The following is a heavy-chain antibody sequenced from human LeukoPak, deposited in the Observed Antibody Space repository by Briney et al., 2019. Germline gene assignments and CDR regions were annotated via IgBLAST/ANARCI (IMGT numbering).Heavy chain of an antibody. V-gene: IGHV1-18*01. D-gene: IGHD4-23*01. Sequence: ASVKVSCKSSGYTFSKYGISWVRQTPGQGLELIGWISGYNGDTNYAQKFQGRLTMTTDPSTSTANMVLRSLRSDDSAVYYCARGTSNYGGVLDVWGQGTTVTVAS. J-gene: IGHJ6*02. CDR3: ARGTSNYGGVLDV. CDR2: ISGYNGDT. CDR1: GYTFSKYG.